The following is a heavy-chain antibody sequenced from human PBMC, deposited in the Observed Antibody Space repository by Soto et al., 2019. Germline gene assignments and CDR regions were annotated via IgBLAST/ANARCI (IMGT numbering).Heavy chain of an antibody. CDR3: AKSHNFYCSSPNCYKYYFEH. CDR2: ISYDGSEK. CDR1: GFTFNTYG. D-gene: IGHD2-2*02. V-gene: IGHV3-30*18. Sequence: QEQLVESGGGVVQPGKSLRLSCAASGFTFNTYGMHWVRQAPGKGLEWVAVISYDGSEKYYVDSVKGRFTISKDNSKNTLYLQMNSLRPEDTAGYYCAKSHNFYCSSPNCYKYYFEHWGQGTRVTVSS. J-gene: IGHJ4*02.